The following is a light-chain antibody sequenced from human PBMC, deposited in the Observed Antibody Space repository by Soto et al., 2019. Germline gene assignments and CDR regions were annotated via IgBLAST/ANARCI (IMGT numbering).Light chain of an antibody. V-gene: IGLV2-14*01. CDR3: SSYTGSTNYV. CDR1: SSDVGIYNY. CDR2: QVT. Sequence: SVLTQPASVSGSPGQSITISCTGTSSDVGIYNYVSWYQQRPGKAPKLMIYQVTNRPSGVSNRFSGSKSGNTASLTISGLQAEDEADYYCSSYTGSTNYVFGTGTKV. J-gene: IGLJ1*01.